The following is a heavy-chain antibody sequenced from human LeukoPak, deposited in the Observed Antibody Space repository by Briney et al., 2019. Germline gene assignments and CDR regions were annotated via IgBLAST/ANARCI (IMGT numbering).Heavy chain of an antibody. CDR2: ISWNSGSI. CDR1: GFTFDDYA. V-gene: IGHV3-9*01. Sequence: GGSLRLSCAASGFTFDDYAMHWVRQAPGKGLEWVSGISWNSGSIGYADSVKGRFTISRDNAKNSLYLQMNSLRAEDTALYYCPKEEVPGEGKYFDYWGQGTLVTVSS. CDR3: PKEEVPGEGKYFDY. J-gene: IGHJ4*02. D-gene: IGHD3-10*01.